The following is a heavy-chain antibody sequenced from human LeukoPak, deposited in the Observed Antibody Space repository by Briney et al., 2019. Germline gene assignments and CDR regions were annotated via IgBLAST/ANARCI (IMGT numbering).Heavy chain of an antibody. D-gene: IGHD2-2*01. Sequence: PGGSLRLSCAASGFPFSDYAMTWVRQTPGKGLEWVSVISGGGDSAGYADSMKGRSTISRDNSKNTLYLQMYSLRAEDTALYYCAKLGCTGTICYANYWGQGTLVTVSS. V-gene: IGHV3-23*01. CDR3: AKLGCTGTICYANY. J-gene: IGHJ4*02. CDR2: ISGGGDSA. CDR1: GFPFSDYA.